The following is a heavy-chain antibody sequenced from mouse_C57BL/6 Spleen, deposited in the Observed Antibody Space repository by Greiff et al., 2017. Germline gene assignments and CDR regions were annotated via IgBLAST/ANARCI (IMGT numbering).Heavy chain of an antibody. V-gene: IGHV1-55*01. D-gene: IGHD2-1*01. CDR1: GYTFTSYW. J-gene: IGHJ3*01. Sequence: QVQLQQPGAELVKPGASVKMSCKASGYTFTSYWITWVKQRPGQGLEWIGDIYPGSGSTNYNEKFKSKATLTVDTSSSTAYMQLSSLTSEDSAVYYCAGDGGNYAWFAYWGQGTLVTVSA. CDR3: AGDGGNYAWFAY. CDR2: IYPGSGST.